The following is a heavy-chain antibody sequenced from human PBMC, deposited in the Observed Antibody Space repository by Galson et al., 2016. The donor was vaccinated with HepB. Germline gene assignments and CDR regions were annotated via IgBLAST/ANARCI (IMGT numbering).Heavy chain of an antibody. Sequence: PALVKPTQTLTLPCTFPGFSLSTSGEGVGWIRQPPGKALEWLALIYWDEDKRSSPSLKSRLTITKDTSKNQVVLTMTNMDPVDTATYFCAHIVAQQCGDGCYSISGWFDPWGQGTLVTVSS. CDR1: GFSLSTSGEG. V-gene: IGHV2-5*02. CDR2: IYWDEDK. J-gene: IGHJ5*02. D-gene: IGHD2-21*01. CDR3: AHIVAQQCGDGCYSISGWFDP.